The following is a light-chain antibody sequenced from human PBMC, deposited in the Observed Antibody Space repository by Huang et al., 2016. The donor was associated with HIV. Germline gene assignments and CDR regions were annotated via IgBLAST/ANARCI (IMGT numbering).Light chain of an antibody. Sequence: DIQMTQSPSTLSASVGDIVTITCRASQSISRWLAVYQQKPVKAPKLLLYQASSLEMGVPSRFSGSGSGTKVTLTISSLQPDDFATYYCQQYNSYPYTFGQGTKLEI. CDR2: QAS. J-gene: IGKJ2*01. V-gene: IGKV1-5*03. CDR1: QSISRW. CDR3: QQYNSYPYT.